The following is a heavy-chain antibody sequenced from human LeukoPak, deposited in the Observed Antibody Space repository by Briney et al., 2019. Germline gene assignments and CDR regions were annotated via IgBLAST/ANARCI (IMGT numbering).Heavy chain of an antibody. Sequence: ASVKVSCKASGYTFTTYYMHWVRQAPGQGLEWMGVITPSGGRISYAQKFQGRVTMTRDTSTSTVYMDLSSLRSEDTAVYYCARSSGRSPNRDYMDVWGKGTTVIVSS. D-gene: IGHD1-14*01. V-gene: IGHV1-46*01. CDR2: ITPSGGRI. CDR1: GYTFTTYY. J-gene: IGHJ6*03. CDR3: ARSSGRSPNRDYMDV.